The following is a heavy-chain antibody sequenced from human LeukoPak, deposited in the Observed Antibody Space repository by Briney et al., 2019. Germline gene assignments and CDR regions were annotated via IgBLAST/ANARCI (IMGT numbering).Heavy chain of an antibody. CDR1: GFTFDDYA. V-gene: IGHV3-9*01. CDR2: ISWNSGSI. J-gene: IGHJ6*02. Sequence: PGGSLRLSCAASGFTFDDYAMHWVRQAPGKGLEWVSGISWNSGSIGYADSVKGRFTISRDNAKNSLYLQMNSLRAEDTALYYCAKGSGGGWFDYYYGMDVWGQGTTVTVS. D-gene: IGHD6-19*01. CDR3: AKGSGGGWFDYYYGMDV.